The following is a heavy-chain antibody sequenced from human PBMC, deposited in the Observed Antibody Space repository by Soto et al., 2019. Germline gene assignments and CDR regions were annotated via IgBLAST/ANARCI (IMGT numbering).Heavy chain of an antibody. CDR2: INHSGST. V-gene: IGHV4-34*01. CDR3: ARGHPHSSGWLGEYIDY. Sequence: PSETLSLTCAVYGGSFSGYYWSWIRQPPGKGLEWIGEINHSGSTNYNPSLKSRVTISVDTSKNQFSLKLSSVTAADTAVYYCARGHPHSSGWLGEYIDYSGQGTLVTVSS. J-gene: IGHJ4*02. CDR1: GGSFSGYY. D-gene: IGHD6-19*01.